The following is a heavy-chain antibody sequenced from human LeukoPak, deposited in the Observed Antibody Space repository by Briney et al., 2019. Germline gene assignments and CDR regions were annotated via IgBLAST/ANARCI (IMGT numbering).Heavy chain of an antibody. D-gene: IGHD3-16*02. CDR1: GFTFSSYA. J-gene: IGHJ3*02. Sequence: TGGSLRLSCAASGFTFSSYAMSWVRQAPGKGLGWVSAISGSGGSTYYADSVKGRFTISRDNSKNTLFLQMNSLTAEDTAVYYCARGSYDYLWGSYRYPDAFDIWGQGTMVTVSS. CDR2: ISGSGGST. V-gene: IGHV3-23*01. CDR3: ARGSYDYLWGSYRYPDAFDI.